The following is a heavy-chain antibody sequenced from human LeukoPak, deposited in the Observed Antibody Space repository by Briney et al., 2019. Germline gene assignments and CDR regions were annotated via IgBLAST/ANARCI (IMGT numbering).Heavy chain of an antibody. CDR1: GFTFDDYA. D-gene: IGHD3-22*01. Sequence: GGSLRLSCAASGFTFDDYAMHWVRQAPGKGLEWVSGISWNSGSIGYAETVKGRFTISRDNAKNSLYLQMNSLRAEDTALYYCAKDIGHYYDSSGYWGALDYWGQGTLVTVPS. CDR3: AKDIGHYYDSSGYWGALDY. V-gene: IGHV3-9*01. CDR2: ISWNSGSI. J-gene: IGHJ4*02.